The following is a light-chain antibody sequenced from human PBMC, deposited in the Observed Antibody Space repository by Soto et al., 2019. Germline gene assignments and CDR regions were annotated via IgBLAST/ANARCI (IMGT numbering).Light chain of an antibody. CDR1: SSDVGGYNY. J-gene: IGLJ1*01. Sequence: QSVLTQPASVSGSPGQSITISCTGTSSDVGGYNYVSWYQQHPGKAPKLMIYEVSNWPSGVSNRFSGSKSGNTASLTISGLQAEDEADYYCSSYTSSSTPYVYVTGTKVTVL. V-gene: IGLV2-14*01. CDR2: EVS. CDR3: SSYTSSSTPYV.